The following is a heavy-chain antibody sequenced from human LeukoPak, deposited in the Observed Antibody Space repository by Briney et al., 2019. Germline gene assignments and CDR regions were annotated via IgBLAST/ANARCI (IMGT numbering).Heavy chain of an antibody. CDR2: IAPSDSHT. V-gene: IGHV5-10-1*01. D-gene: IGHD2-2*01. J-gene: IGHJ5*02. CDR3: ARVKRYCSSTSCYYNWFDP. CDR1: GYSFPSYW. Sequence: PGESLQISCKVSGYSFPSYWITWVRQMPGEGLEWMGRIAPSDSHTNYSPSFEGHVTISVDKSISTAYLQWSSLKASDTAMYYCARVKRYCSSTSCYYNWFDPWGQGTLVTVSS.